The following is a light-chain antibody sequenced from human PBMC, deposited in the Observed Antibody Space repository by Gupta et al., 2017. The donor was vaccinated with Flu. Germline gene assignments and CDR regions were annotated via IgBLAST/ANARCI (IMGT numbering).Light chain of an antibody. Sequence: TLFLSPGERATPSCRARQRVRSSYLAWYQQKPGQAPRLLIYGASSRATGIPDRFSGSGSGTEFTLTISRREPEDFAVYYCQHYGSSPSTFGQGTKVEIK. CDR3: QHYGSSPST. V-gene: IGKV3-20*01. CDR1: QRVRSSY. CDR2: GAS. J-gene: IGKJ1*01.